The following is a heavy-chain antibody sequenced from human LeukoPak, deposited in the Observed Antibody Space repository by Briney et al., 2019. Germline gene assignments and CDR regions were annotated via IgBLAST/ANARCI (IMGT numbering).Heavy chain of an antibody. CDR2: IGRSGDDT. J-gene: IGHJ4*02. Sequence: GGTLRLSCAASGFTFSSYGMTWVRQAPGKGLEWVSAIGRSGDDTYYADSVKGRFTVSRDNSKNTLYLQMNSLRAEDTAVYYCAKENDYDSQTHFHYWGQGTLVTVSS. CDR3: AKENDYDSQTHFHY. V-gene: IGHV3-23*01. D-gene: IGHD3-22*01. CDR1: GFTFSSYG.